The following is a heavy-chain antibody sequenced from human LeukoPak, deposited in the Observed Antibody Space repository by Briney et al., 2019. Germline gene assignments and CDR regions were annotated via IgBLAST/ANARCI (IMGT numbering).Heavy chain of an antibody. V-gene: IGHV3-30*04. CDR1: GFTFRTYA. Sequence: GGSLRLSCAASGFTFRTYAMHWVRQAPGKGLDWVAFISYDGSDKDYADSVKGRFTISRDNSKNTLYLQMNSLRAEDAAVYYCARDHPDYWGQGTLVTVSS. CDR3: ARDHPDY. J-gene: IGHJ4*02. CDR2: ISYDGSDK.